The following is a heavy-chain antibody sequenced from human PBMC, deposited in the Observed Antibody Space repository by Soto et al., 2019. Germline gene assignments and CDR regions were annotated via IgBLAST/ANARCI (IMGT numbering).Heavy chain of an antibody. Sequence: QAQLVQSGPEVRKPGASVKVSCKASGFTFTEYYMHWLRQAPGQGLEWIGWISAYNGNTNYAQKLQGRVTMTTDTSTSTAYMELRSLRSDDTAVYYCAREGGSGYYRNYYYGMDVWGQGTTVTVSS. CDR3: AREGGSGYYRNYYYGMDV. CDR1: GFTFTEYY. V-gene: IGHV1-18*04. D-gene: IGHD3-3*01. J-gene: IGHJ6*02. CDR2: ISAYNGNT.